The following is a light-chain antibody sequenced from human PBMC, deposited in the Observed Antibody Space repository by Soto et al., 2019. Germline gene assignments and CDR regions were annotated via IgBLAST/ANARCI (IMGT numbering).Light chain of an antibody. V-gene: IGLV2-14*01. CDR2: EVT. Sequence: QSVLTQPASVSGSPGQSITISCTGTSSDVGGYNYVSWYQQYPGKAPKILIYEVTTRPSGVSDRFSGSKSGNTASLTISGLQAEDDADYYCSSFTSRVTFNYVFGTGTQLTVL. CDR1: SSDVGGYNY. CDR3: SSFTSRVTFNYV. J-gene: IGLJ1*01.